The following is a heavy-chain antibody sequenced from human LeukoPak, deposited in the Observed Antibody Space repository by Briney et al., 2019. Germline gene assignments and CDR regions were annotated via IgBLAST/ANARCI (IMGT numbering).Heavy chain of an antibody. CDR3: ARGYQRPDY. J-gene: IGHJ4*02. D-gene: IGHD2-2*01. CDR2: ISSSSNNI. V-gene: IGHV3-21*01. Sequence: GGSLRLSCAASGFTFSTYTMNWVRQAPRKGLEWVSSISSSSNNINYADSVKGRFTISRDNAMNSVHLQMNSLRVEDTAVYYCARGYQRPDYWGQGTLITVSS. CDR1: GFTFSTYT.